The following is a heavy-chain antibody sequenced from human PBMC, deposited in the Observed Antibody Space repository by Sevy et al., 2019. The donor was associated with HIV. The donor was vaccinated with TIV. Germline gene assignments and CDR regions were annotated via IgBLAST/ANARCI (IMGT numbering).Heavy chain of an antibody. CDR2: IYYSGST. CDR1: GGSISSSSYY. V-gene: IGHV4-39*01. CDR3: ARRPFGGVIVPFDY. Sequence: SETLSPTCTVSGGSISSSSYYWGWIRQPPGKGLEWIGSIYYSGSTYYNPSLKSRVTISVDTSKNQFSLRLSSVTAADTAVYYCARRPFGGVIVPFDYWGQGTLVTVSS. D-gene: IGHD3-16*02. J-gene: IGHJ4*02.